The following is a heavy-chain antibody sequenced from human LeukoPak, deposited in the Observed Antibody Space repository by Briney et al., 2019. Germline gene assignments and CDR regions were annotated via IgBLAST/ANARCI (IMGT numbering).Heavy chain of an antibody. CDR2: IYYSGST. Sequence: SETLSLTCTVSSGSISSGDYYWSWIRQPPGKGLEWIGYIYYSGSTYYNPSLKSRVTISVDTSKNQFSLKLSSVTAADTAVYYCARGTRVPVTYYYDSSGYYWPWFDPWGQGTLVTVSS. CDR1: SGSISSGDYY. D-gene: IGHD3-22*01. V-gene: IGHV4-30-4*01. CDR3: ARGTRVPVTYYYDSSGYYWPWFDP. J-gene: IGHJ5*02.